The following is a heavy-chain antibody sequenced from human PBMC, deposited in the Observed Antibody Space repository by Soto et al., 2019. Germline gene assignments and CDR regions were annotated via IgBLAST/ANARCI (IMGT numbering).Heavy chain of an antibody. CDR3: ANCDPNSSSFDY. D-gene: IGHD6-6*01. CDR2: ISGSGGST. V-gene: IGHV3-23*01. CDR1: GFTFSSYA. Sequence: ESLQISCAASGFTFSSYAMSWVRQAPGKGLEWVSAISGSGGSTYYADSVKGRFTISRDNSKNTLYLQMNSLRAEDTAVYYCANCDPNSSSFDYWGQGTLVTVSS. J-gene: IGHJ4*02.